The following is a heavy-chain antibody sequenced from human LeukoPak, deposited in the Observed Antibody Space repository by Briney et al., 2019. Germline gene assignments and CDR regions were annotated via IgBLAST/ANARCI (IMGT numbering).Heavy chain of an antibody. CDR1: GDTFSSYS. D-gene: IGHD3-16*01. J-gene: IGHJ4*02. CDR2: IIPIFGTA. Sequence: SVKVSCKASGDTFSSYSISWVRQAPGQGLEWMGGIIPIFGTANYAQKLQGRVTITADESTSTAYMELSSLRSEDTAVYYCARDGGYGEPDYWGQGTLVTVSS. CDR3: ARDGGYGEPDY. V-gene: IGHV1-69*13.